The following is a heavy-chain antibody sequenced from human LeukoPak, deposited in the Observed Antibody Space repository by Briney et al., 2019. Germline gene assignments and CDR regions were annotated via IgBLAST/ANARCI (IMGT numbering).Heavy chain of an antibody. CDR1: GFTFSSYA. J-gene: IGHJ4*02. Sequence: GGSLRLSCAASGFTFSSYAMSWVRQAAGKGLEWVSHITNSGGHTYYADSVKGRFTISRDNSRNTLFLQMNSLTADDTAAYYCARYWGDLDYWGQGTLVTVSS. CDR2: ITNSGGHT. D-gene: IGHD7-27*01. V-gene: IGHV3-23*01. CDR3: ARYWGDLDY.